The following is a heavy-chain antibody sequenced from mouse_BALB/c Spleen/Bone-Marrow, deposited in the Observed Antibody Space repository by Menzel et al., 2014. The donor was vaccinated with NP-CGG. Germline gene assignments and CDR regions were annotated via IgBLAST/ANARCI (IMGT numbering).Heavy chain of an antibody. CDR3: TRSGGYYFDY. CDR1: GCTFTSYW. V-gene: IGHV1-69*02. J-gene: IGHJ2*01. CDR2: IYPSDSYT. Sequence: VQLQQSGAELVRPGASVKLSCKASGCTFTSYWINWVKQRPGQGLEWIGNIYPSDSYTNYNQKFKDKATLTVDKSSSTAYMQLSSPASEDSAVYYCTRSGGYYFDYWGQGTTLTVSS.